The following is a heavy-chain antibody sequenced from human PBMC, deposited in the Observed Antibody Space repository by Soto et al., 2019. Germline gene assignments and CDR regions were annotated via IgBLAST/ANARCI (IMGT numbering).Heavy chain of an antibody. D-gene: IGHD5-18*01. Sequence: EEQLVESGGGLVQPGGSLRVSCAASGFTFSNYWMHWVRQVPGKGLVWVSRVNFDGRTTNYADSVKGRFTISRDNARNTVYLQMNSLRAEESAVYYCRRAIQSYYGLDVWGQGTTVTVSS. CDR1: GFTFSNYW. J-gene: IGHJ6*02. CDR3: RRAIQSYYGLDV. CDR2: VNFDGRTT. V-gene: IGHV3-74*01.